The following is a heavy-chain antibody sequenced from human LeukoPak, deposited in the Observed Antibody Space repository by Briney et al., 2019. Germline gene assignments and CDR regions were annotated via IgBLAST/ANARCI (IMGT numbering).Heavy chain of an antibody. CDR3: ARASLRSQPFDP. CDR1: GGSLSSYY. V-gene: IGHV4-59*01. Sequence: SETLSLTCTLSGGSLSSYYWSWIRQPPGKGLEWIGYIYYSGSTNYNPPPQSRVTISVDTSKNQFSLKLSSVTAADTAVYYCARASLRSQPFDPWGQGTLVTVSS. D-gene: IGHD3-3*01. CDR2: IYYSGST. J-gene: IGHJ5*02.